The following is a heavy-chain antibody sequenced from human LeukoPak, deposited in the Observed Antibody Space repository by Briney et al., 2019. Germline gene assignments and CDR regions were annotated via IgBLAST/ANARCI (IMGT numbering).Heavy chain of an antibody. Sequence: PSEALSVTCAVYGGSFSGDYWSWIRQPPGKGREWIGEINNSGSTNYNPSLKSRVTISVDTSKNQFSLKLSSVTAADTAVYYCARIPLWFGELGDDYRGQGTLVTVSS. CDR3: ARIPLWFGELGDDY. V-gene: IGHV4-34*01. CDR1: GGSFSGDY. D-gene: IGHD3-10*01. CDR2: INNSGST. J-gene: IGHJ4*02.